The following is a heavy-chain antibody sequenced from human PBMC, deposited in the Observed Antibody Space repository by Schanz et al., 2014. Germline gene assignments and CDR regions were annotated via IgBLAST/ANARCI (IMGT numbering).Heavy chain of an antibody. CDR3: ARGRGFYDY. CDR2: IIPVLNIA. V-gene: IGHV1-69*02. Sequence: QVQLVQSGAEVKKPGSSVKVSCKASGGTFSSYTISWVRQAPGQGLEWMGRIIPVLNIATYAQRFQGRVSITADTSTNTAYTELSSLTSEDTAVHYCARGRGFYDYWGQGTLVTVSS. CDR1: GGTFSSYT. J-gene: IGHJ4*02. D-gene: IGHD3-10*01.